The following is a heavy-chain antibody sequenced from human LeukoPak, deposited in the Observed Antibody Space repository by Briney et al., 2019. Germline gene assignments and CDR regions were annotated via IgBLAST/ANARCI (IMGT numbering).Heavy chain of an antibody. D-gene: IGHD3-22*01. CDR3: ARDRYYDSSGYYSIGDYYYYYYMDV. J-gene: IGHJ6*03. CDR1: GYTFTGYY. Sequence: ASVKVSCKASGYTFTGYYMHWVRQAPGQGLEWMGWINPNSGGTNYAQKFQGRVTMTRDTSISTAYMELSRLRSDDTAVYYCARDRYYDSSGYYSIGDYYYYYYMDVWGKGTTVTVSS. CDR2: INPNSGGT. V-gene: IGHV1-2*02.